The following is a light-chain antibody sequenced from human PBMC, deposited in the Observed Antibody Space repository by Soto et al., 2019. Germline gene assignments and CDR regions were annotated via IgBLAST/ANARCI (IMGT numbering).Light chain of an antibody. CDR1: SSDVGRYNY. J-gene: IGLJ1*01. CDR3: NSYTTSSTYV. Sequence: HSALTQPASVSGSPGQSITISCTGTSSDVGRYNYVSWYQHHPGKAPKLIFYDVSNRPSGVSERFSVSKSGYTASLTISGLQAEDEADYYCNSYTTSSTYVCETGTKVTGL. V-gene: IGLV2-14*03. CDR2: DVS.